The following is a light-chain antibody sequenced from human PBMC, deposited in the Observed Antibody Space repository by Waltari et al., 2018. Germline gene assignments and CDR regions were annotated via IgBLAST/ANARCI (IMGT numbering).Light chain of an antibody. CDR1: QSLVSSDGNTS. Sequence: DVVMTQSPLSLPVTLGQPASISVRSSQSLVSSDGNTSVNWSQQRQGQSPGRLLYKVSNRDSGVPDRFSGSGSGTDFTLRISRVEAEDVGVYYCMQGIHRPWTFGQGTKVEIK. V-gene: IGKV2-30*01. CDR3: MQGIHRPWT. CDR2: KVS. J-gene: IGKJ1*01.